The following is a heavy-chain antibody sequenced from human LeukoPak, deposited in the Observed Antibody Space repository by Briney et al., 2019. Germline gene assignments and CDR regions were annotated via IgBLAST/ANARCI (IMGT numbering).Heavy chain of an antibody. CDR2: IGGDGGGGT. Sequence: GGSLRLSCVASGLTFSTYTMAWVRQAPGGGLEWVSGIGGDGGGGTYYADSVKGRFAISRDNSKSTLYLQMNSLRVEDTAVYYCVKDFGRNLGGPGYWGRGTLVTVSS. J-gene: IGHJ4*02. CDR1: GLTFSTYT. CDR3: VKDFGRNLGGPGY. D-gene: IGHD3-10*01. V-gene: IGHV3-23*01.